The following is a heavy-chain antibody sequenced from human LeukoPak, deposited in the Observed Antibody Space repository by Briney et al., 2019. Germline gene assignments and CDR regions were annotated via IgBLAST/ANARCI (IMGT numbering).Heavy chain of an antibody. D-gene: IGHD3-22*01. Sequence: SETLSLTCAVYGGSFSGYYWSWIRQPPGKGLEWIGEINHSGSTNYNPSLKSRVTISVDTSKNQFSLKLSSVTAADTAVYYCARDWDYYDSSGYHAFDIWGQGTMVTVSS. V-gene: IGHV4-34*01. CDR2: INHSGST. CDR3: ARDWDYYDSSGYHAFDI. J-gene: IGHJ3*02. CDR1: GGSFSGYY.